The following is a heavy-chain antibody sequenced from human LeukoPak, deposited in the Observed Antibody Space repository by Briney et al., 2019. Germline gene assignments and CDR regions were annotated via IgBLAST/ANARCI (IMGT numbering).Heavy chain of an antibody. CDR2: IYHSGST. V-gene: IGHV4-59*01. J-gene: IGHJ4*02. D-gene: IGHD4-11*01. CDR3: ARADPVTTTPHFDY. Sequence: SETLSLTCTVSGGSISSYYWSWIRQPPGKGLEWIGYIYHSGSTNYNPSLKSRVTISVDTSKNQFSLKLSSVTAADTAVYYCARADPVTTTPHFDYWGQGTLVTVSS. CDR1: GGSISSYY.